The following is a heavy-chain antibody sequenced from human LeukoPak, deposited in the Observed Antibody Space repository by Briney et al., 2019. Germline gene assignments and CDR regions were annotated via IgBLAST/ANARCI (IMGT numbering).Heavy chain of an antibody. CDR1: GFIFSSDG. V-gene: IGHV3-66*02. Sequence: SLRXXCAASGFIFSSDGMNWVRQAPGKGLEWVSVIYSGGSTYYTDSVKGRFTISRDDAKNSLYLQKKSMRREEAAVYYCAGXTXYSXSDYYYVSFFDYWGQGTLVTVSS. CDR3: AGXTXYSXSDYYYVSFFDY. D-gene: IGHD3-22*01. J-gene: IGHJ4*02. CDR2: IYSGGST.